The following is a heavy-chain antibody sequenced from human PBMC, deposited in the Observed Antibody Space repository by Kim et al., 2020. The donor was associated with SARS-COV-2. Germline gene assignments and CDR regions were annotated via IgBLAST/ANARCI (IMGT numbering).Heavy chain of an antibody. V-gene: IGHV3-11*06. CDR2: ITTSSSVT. Sequence: GGSLRLSCAASGFTFSDYHMVWVRQAPGKGLEWISYITTSSSVTLYADSVKGRFTISRDKAKNSLYLQMNSLRAEDTAMYYCARVLQDVTGQDYWGQGTL. CDR3: ARVLQDVTGQDY. CDR1: GFTFSDYH. J-gene: IGHJ4*02. D-gene: IGHD3-10*01.